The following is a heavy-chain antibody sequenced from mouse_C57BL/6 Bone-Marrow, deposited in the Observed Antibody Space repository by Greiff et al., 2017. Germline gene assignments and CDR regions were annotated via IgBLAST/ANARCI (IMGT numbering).Heavy chain of an antibody. V-gene: IGHV14-3*01. D-gene: IGHD2-3*01. CDR3: SGDGYCVLWYFDV. CDR1: GFNIKNTY. Sequence: EVQVVESVAELVRPGASVKLSCTASGFNIKNTYMHWVKQRPEQGLEWIGWIDPGNGNTKYAPKFQGKATITEDTSSNTAYLQLSSLTSEDTAIXYCSGDGYCVLWYFDVWGTGTTVTVSS. J-gene: IGHJ1*03. CDR2: IDPGNGNT.